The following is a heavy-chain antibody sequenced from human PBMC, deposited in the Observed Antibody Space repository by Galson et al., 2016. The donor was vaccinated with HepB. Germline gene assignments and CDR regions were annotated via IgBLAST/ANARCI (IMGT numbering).Heavy chain of an antibody. CDR1: GDSISGTEYY. V-gene: IGHV4-39*02. Sequence: SETLSLTCIVSGDSISGTEYYWGWIRQSPGRGLEWIGSIYYSGSTYYNPSLESRVTISVDTSRNHFSLRPSSVTAADTAVYYCATGISVAGKYYYYYMDVWGKGTPVTVSS. CDR3: ATGISVAGKYYYYYMDV. D-gene: IGHD6-19*01. J-gene: IGHJ6*03. CDR2: IYYSGST.